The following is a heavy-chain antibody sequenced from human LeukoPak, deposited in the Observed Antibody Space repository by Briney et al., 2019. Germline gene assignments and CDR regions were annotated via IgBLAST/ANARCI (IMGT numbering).Heavy chain of an antibody. CDR1: GFTFSSYE. CDR3: ARRYCSSTSCLLDY. Sequence: VGSLRLSCAASGFTFSSYEMNWVRQAPGKGLEWVSYISSTSGSTVYYAASVKGRFTISRDNAKNSLYLQMNSLRAEDTAVYYCARRYCSSTSCLLDYWGQGTLVTVSS. V-gene: IGHV3-48*03. D-gene: IGHD2-2*01. CDR2: ISSTSGSTV. J-gene: IGHJ4*02.